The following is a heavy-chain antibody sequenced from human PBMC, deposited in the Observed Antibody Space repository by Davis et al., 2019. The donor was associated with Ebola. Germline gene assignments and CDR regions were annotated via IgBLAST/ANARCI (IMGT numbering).Heavy chain of an antibody. Sequence: PGGSLRLSCAASGFTFSSYGMHWVRQAPGKGLEWVAVISYDGSNKYYADSVKGRFTISRDNSKNTLYLQMNSLRAEDTAVYYCARGAPLRGVIIIHDYWGQGTLVTVSS. CDR2: ISYDGSNK. V-gene: IGHV3-30*19. D-gene: IGHD3-10*01. CDR3: ARGAPLRGVIIIHDY. J-gene: IGHJ4*02. CDR1: GFTFSSYG.